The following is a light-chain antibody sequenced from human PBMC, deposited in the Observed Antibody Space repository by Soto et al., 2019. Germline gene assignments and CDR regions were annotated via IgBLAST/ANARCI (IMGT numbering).Light chain of an antibody. J-gene: IGKJ1*01. Sequence: ETVLTKSPCTLSFSPGDRVTLSCRASQSVCSRCLAWYQQKPGQSPRLLIYGASSRATAIPDRFSGSGSGTDVTLTISRLETEDFAVYYCQHYGNTPWTFGQGTKVRIK. V-gene: IGKV3-20*01. CDR2: GAS. CDR1: QSVCSRC. CDR3: QHYGNTPWT.